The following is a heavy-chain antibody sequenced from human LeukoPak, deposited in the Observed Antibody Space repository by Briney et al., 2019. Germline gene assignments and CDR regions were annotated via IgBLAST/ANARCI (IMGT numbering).Heavy chain of an antibody. CDR2: ISSSSTTI. CDR3: ARVQLWTGAFDI. V-gene: IGHV3-48*04. J-gene: IGHJ3*02. CDR1: GFTFSTYN. Sequence: PGGSLRLSCAASGFTFSTYNMNWVRQAPGKGLEWVSYISSSSTTIYYADSVKGRFTISRDNAKSSLYLQMDILRAEDTAVYYCARVQLWTGAFDIWGQGTMVTVSS. D-gene: IGHD5-18*01.